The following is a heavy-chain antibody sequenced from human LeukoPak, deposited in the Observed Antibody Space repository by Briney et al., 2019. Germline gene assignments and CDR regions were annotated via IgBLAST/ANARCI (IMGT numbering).Heavy chain of an antibody. Sequence: GGSLRLSCAASGFTFSSYGMHWVRQAPGKGLEWVAVISYDGSNKYYADSVKGRFTIPRDNSKNTLYLQMNSLRAEDTAVYYCAKDFGQNYYDSSGYNSGFDYWGQGALVTVSS. V-gene: IGHV3-30*18. J-gene: IGHJ4*02. CDR1: GFTFSSYG. CDR3: AKDFGQNYYDSSGYNSGFDY. D-gene: IGHD3-22*01. CDR2: ISYDGSNK.